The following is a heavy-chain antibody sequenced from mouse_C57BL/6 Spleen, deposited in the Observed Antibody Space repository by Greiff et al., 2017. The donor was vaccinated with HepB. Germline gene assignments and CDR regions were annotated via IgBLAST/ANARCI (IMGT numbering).Heavy chain of an antibody. V-gene: IGHV1-50*01. CDR1: GYTFTSYW. Sequence: QVQLQQPGAELVKPGASVKLSCKASGYTFTSYWMQWVKQRPGQGLEWIGEIDPSDSYTNYNQKFKGKATLTVDTSSSTAYMQLSSLTSEDSAVYYCARSLYYYGSSLRYYFDYWGQGTTLTVSS. D-gene: IGHD1-1*01. CDR2: IDPSDSYT. CDR3: ARSLYYYGSSLRYYFDY. J-gene: IGHJ2*01.